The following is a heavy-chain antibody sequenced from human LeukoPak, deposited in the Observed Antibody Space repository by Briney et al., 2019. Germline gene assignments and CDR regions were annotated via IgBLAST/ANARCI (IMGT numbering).Heavy chain of an antibody. CDR1: GFTFSSYA. J-gene: IGHJ1*01. CDR3: ARDRTVAGPTYFQH. V-gene: IGHV3-30*04. Sequence: GRSLRLSCAASGFTFSSYAMHWVRQAPGKGLEWVAVISYDGSNKYYADSVKGRFTISRDNSKNTLYLQMNSLRAEDTAVYYCARDRTVAGPTYFQHWGQGTLVTVSS. D-gene: IGHD6-19*01. CDR2: ISYDGSNK.